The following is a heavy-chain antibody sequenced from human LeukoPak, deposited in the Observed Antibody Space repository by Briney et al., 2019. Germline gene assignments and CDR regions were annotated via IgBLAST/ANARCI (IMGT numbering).Heavy chain of an antibody. CDR1: GFTFSTYA. D-gene: IGHD3-3*01. Sequence: PGGSLRLSCAASGFTFSTYAMSWVRQAPGKGLEWVSLISGSGGSTYYADSVKGRFTISRDNGKNTLSLQMNSLRAEDTAVYYCARELRITIFGVVIKPGYYYMDVWGKGTTVTVSS. V-gene: IGHV3-23*01. CDR2: ISGSGGST. CDR3: ARELRITIFGVVIKPGYYYMDV. J-gene: IGHJ6*03.